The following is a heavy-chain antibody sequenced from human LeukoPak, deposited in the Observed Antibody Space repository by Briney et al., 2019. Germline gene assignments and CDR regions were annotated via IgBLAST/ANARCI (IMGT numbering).Heavy chain of an antibody. CDR1: GFTFSSYA. D-gene: IGHD2-15*01. CDR2: ISGSGGST. V-gene: IGHV3-23*01. J-gene: IGHJ4*02. Sequence: HPGGSLRLSCAASGFTFSSYAMSWVRQAPGKGLEWVSAISGSGGSTYYADSVKGRFTISRDNSKNTLYLQMNSLGAEDTAVYYCAKDAYSPVAATLREFDYWGQGTLVTVSS. CDR3: AKDAYSPVAATLREFDY.